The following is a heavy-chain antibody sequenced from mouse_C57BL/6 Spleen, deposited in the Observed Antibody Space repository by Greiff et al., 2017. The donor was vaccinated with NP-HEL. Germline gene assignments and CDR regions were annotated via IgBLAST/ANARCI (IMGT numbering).Heavy chain of an antibody. Sequence: QVHVKQSGAELAKPGASVKLSCKASGYTFTSYWMHWVKQRPGQGLEWIGYINPSSGYTKYNQKFKDKATLTADKSSSTAYMQLSSLTYEDSAVYYCARWDYGSSYVGAMDYWGQGTSVTVSS. D-gene: IGHD1-1*01. CDR1: GYTFTSYW. J-gene: IGHJ4*01. CDR2: INPSSGYT. V-gene: IGHV1-7*01. CDR3: ARWDYGSSYVGAMDY.